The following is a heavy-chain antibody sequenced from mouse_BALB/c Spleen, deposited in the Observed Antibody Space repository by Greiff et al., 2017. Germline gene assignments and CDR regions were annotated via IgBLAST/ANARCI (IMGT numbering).Heavy chain of an antibody. Sequence: EVKLQESGAELVKPGASVKLSCTASGFNIKDTYMHWVKQRPEQGLEWIGRIDPANGNTKYDPKFQGKATITADTSSNTAYLQLSSLTSEDTAVYYCARKEGYDGHFDYWGQGTTLTVSS. D-gene: IGHD2-2*01. CDR3: ARKEGYDGHFDY. V-gene: IGHV14-3*02. J-gene: IGHJ2*01. CDR2: IDPANGNT. CDR1: GFNIKDTY.